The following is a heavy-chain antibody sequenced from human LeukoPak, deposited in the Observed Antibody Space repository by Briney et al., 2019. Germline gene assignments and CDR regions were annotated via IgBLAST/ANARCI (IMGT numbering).Heavy chain of an antibody. D-gene: IGHD3-22*01. CDR3: AKRGVVIRVILVGFHKEAYYFDS. V-gene: IGHV3-23*01. CDR1: GITLSNYG. J-gene: IGHJ4*02. CDR2: ISDSGGST. Sequence: PGGSLRLSCAVSGITLSNYGMSWVRQAPGKGLEWVAGISDSGGSTNYADSVKGRLTISRDNLKNTLYLQMNSLRAEDTAVYFCAKRGVVIRVILVGFHKEAYYFDSWGQGALVTVSS.